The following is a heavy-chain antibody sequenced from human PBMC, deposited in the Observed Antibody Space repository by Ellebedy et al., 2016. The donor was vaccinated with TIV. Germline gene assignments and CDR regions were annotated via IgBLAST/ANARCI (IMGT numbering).Heavy chain of an antibody. Sequence: GESLKISXAASGFTFSNYWMSWVRQAPGKGLEWVANINQDGSAQYYVDSVKGRFTISKDSAKTSLCLQMNSLRAEDTAVYYCARVVAWGYFDYWGRGTPVTVSP. CDR2: INQDGSAQ. V-gene: IGHV3-7*01. CDR1: GFTFSNYW. CDR3: ARVVAWGYFDY. J-gene: IGHJ4*02. D-gene: IGHD3-16*01.